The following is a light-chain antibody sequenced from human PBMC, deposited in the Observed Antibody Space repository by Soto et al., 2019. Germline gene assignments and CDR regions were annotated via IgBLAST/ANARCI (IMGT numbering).Light chain of an antibody. V-gene: IGKV4-1*01. CDR1: QSVLYSSNNKDY. Sequence: DIVMTQSPDSLAVSVRERATINCKSSQSVLYSSNNKDYLAWYQQKPGQPPHLLIYWASTRESGVPDRFTGSGSGTDFTLTISSLQAEDVAVYYCHQYYTTPITFGQGTRLEIK. CDR3: HQYYTTPIT. CDR2: WAS. J-gene: IGKJ5*01.